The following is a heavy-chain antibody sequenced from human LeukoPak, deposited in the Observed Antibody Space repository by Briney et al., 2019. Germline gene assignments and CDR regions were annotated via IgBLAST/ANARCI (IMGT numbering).Heavy chain of an antibody. CDR1: GFTFSNYA. CDR2: ISDGGGNT. V-gene: IGHV3-23*01. Sequence: PGGSLRLSCAASGFTFSNYAMTWVRQAPGKGLEWVSAISDGGGNTYYADSVKGRFTISRDNSKNTLFLQMNSLRAEDTAVYYCARGGTVANYLFDYWGQGTLVTVSS. D-gene: IGHD4-11*01. J-gene: IGHJ4*02. CDR3: ARGGTVANYLFDY.